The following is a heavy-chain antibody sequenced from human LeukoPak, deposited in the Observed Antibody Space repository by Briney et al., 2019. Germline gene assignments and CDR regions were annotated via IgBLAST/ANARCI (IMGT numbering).Heavy chain of an antibody. CDR1: GGSISSYY. D-gene: IGHD3-10*01. V-gene: IGHV4-59*01. J-gene: IGHJ5*02. Sequence: PSETLSLTCTVSGGSISSYYWSWIRQPPGKGLEWIGYIYYSGSTNHNPSLKSRVTISVDTSKNQFSLKLSSVTAADTAVYCCARDPTAGGSGSYFNWFDPWGQGTLVTVSS. CDR3: ARDPTAGGSGSYFNWFDP. CDR2: IYYSGST.